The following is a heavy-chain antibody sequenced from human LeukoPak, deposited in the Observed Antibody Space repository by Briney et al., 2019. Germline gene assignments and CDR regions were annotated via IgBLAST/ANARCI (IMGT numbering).Heavy chain of an antibody. D-gene: IGHD3-10*01. CDR3: ARATYGSGSYYVVNFDY. CDR2: IYQSGNT. CDR1: ADSIRNFY. V-gene: IGHV4-59*01. J-gene: IGHJ4*02. Sequence: SETLSLTCTVSADSIRNFYWNWIRQSPGKGLEWIGYIYQSGNTNYNPSLKSRLTMSIDTSKNQFYLNLSSVTAADTAVYYCARATYGSGSYYVVNFDYWGQGALVTVSS.